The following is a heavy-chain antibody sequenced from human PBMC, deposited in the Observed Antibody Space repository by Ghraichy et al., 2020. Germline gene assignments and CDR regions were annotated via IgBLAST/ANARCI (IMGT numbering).Heavy chain of an antibody. Sequence: ASVKVSCKASGYTFFSYGISWVRQAPGQGLEWMGWINGYSGNTKYAQKLQGRVAMTTDTSTSTAYMELRSLRSDDTAVYYCARASCSGGSCYSELDFWGQGTLVTVSS. J-gene: IGHJ4*02. D-gene: IGHD2-15*01. V-gene: IGHV1-18*01. CDR2: INGYSGNT. CDR1: GYTFFSYG. CDR3: ARASCSGGSCYSELDF.